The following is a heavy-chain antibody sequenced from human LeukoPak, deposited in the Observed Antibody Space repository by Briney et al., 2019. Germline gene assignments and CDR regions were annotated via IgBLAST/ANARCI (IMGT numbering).Heavy chain of an antibody. D-gene: IGHD7-27*01. CDR1: GDSISKYY. Sequence: SETLSLTCTVSGDSISKYYWGWIRQPPRKGLEWIGYVYYSGNTDYNPSLKSRVTISIDTSKNQFSLKLNSVTAADSAIYYCARKYWGSNYFDSWGQGTLVTVSS. CDR2: VYYSGNT. V-gene: IGHV4-59*01. J-gene: IGHJ4*02. CDR3: ARKYWGSNYFDS.